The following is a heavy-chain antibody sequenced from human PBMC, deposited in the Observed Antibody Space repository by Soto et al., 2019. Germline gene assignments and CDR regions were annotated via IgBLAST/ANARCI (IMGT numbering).Heavy chain of an antibody. J-gene: IGHJ6*02. Sequence: GGSLRLSCAASGFTFSNTWMNWVRQAPGKGLEWVGRIKSKTDGGTTDYAAPVKGRFTISRDDSKNTLYLQMNSLKTEDTAVYYCTIFDFWSGYFTEDYYYGMDVWGQGITVTVSS. V-gene: IGHV3-15*07. CDR2: IKSKTDGGTT. D-gene: IGHD3-3*01. CDR1: GFTFSNTW. CDR3: TIFDFWSGYFTEDYYYGMDV.